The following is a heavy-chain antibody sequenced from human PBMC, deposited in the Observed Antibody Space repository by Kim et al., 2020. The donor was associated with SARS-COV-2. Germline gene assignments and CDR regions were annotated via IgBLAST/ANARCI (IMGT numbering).Heavy chain of an antibody. CDR2: IYPGDSDT. Sequence: GESLKISCKGSGYSFTSYWIGWVRQMPGKGLEWMGIIYPGDSDTRYSPSFQGQVTISADKSISTAYLQWSSLKASDTAMYYCARQSWDTYYYGSGSYWVWFDPWGQGTLVTVSS. CDR1: GYSFTSYW. CDR3: ARQSWDTYYYGSGSYWVWFDP. D-gene: IGHD3-10*01. J-gene: IGHJ5*02. V-gene: IGHV5-51*01.